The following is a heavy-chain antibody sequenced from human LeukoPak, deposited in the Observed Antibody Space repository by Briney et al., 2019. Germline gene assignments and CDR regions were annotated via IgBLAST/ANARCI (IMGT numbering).Heavy chain of an antibody. D-gene: IGHD3-10*01. CDR3: AKAMVRGVFDY. V-gene: IGHV3-74*01. Sequence: SRINSYSSRTTYPDSVKGRLTISRENSKKTLYLQMNSLRAEDTAVYYCAKAMVRGVFDYWGQGALVTVSS. CDR2: INSYSSRT. J-gene: IGHJ4*02.